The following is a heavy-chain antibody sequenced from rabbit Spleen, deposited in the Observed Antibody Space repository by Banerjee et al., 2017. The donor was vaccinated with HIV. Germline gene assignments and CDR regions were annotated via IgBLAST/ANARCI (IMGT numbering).Heavy chain of an antibody. J-gene: IGHJ4*01. CDR2: IVAGSGST. CDR1: GVSFSSGFD. D-gene: IGHD4-2*01. CDR3: VREAGYGGDGDANL. Sequence: QQQLVESGGGLVKPGASLTLTCTASGVSFSSGFDMCWLRPAPGKGLEWIACIVAGSGSTYYASWAKGRFTITRSTSLNTVTLQLNSLTAADTATYFCVREAGYGGDGDANLWGPGTLVTVS. V-gene: IGHV1S43*01.